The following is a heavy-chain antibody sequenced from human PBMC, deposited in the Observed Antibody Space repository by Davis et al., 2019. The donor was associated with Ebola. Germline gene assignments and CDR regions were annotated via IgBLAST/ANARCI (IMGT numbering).Heavy chain of an antibody. CDR1: GFAFGNYG. CDR2: ISGFNGNR. Sequence: ASVKVSCKASGFAFGNYGITWVRQAPGQGFEWMGWISGFNGNRNYADSLLGRVTMAIDAGTDTASMELRSLRSDDTAMYYCARGRPTHSGSYSTYYYYYGMDVWGQGTTVTVSS. J-gene: IGHJ6*02. D-gene: IGHD1-26*01. V-gene: IGHV1-18*01. CDR3: ARGRPTHSGSYSTYYYYYGMDV.